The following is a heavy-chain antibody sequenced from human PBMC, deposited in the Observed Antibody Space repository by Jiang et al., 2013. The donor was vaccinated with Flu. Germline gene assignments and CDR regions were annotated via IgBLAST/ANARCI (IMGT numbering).Heavy chain of an antibody. CDR1: GFTVSSNY. D-gene: IGHD1-14*01. V-gene: IGHV3-53*01. Sequence: QLVESGGGLIQPGGSLRLSCAASGFTVSSNYMSWVRQAPGKGLEWVSVIYSGGGTYYADSVKGRFTISRDNSKNTLYIQMNSLRAEDTAVYYCARDNPYYYYMDVWGKGSTVTVSS. CDR2: IYSGGGT. J-gene: IGHJ6*03. CDR3: ARDNPYYYYMDV.